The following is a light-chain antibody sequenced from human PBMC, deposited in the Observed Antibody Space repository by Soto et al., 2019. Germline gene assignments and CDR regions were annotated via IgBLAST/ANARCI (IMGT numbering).Light chain of an antibody. J-gene: IGKJ5*01. Sequence: VHMTLSPSPLSASVGNSVTIICRASQSISSWLAWYQQKLGKAPKLLIYKASTLETGVPSRFSGSVYGTEFTLSISSLQTDDFGTYYCQEYNAYSMTFGQGTRLEI. V-gene: IGKV1-5*03. CDR3: QEYNAYSMT. CDR2: KAS. CDR1: QSISSW.